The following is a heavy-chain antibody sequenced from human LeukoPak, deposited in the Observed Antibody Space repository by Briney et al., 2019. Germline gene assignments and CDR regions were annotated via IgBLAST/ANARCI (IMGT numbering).Heavy chain of an antibody. CDR2: IYTSGST. CDR1: GGSINSSSYY. J-gene: IGHJ5*02. D-gene: IGHD6-13*01. Sequence: SETLSLTCTVSGGSINSSSYYWSWIRQPAGKGLGWIGRIYTSGSTNYNPSLKSRVTMSVDTSKNQFSLKLSSVTAADTAVYYCARDLRLGVYYNWFDPWGQGTLVTVSS. CDR3: ARDLRLGVYYNWFDP. V-gene: IGHV4-61*02.